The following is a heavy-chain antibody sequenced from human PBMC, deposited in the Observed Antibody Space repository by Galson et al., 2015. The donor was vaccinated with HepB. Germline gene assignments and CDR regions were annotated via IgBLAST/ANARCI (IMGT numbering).Heavy chain of an antibody. V-gene: IGHV3-23*01. CDR1: GFTFNTYA. Sequence: SLRLSCAASGFTFNTYAMTWVRQAPGKGLEWVSGITSGGTTYYAGSVKGRFTISRDISKDTLYLQMSSLRADDTAVYHCVKGGWGNYCDYWGQGTLVTVSS. CDR3: VKGGWGNYCDY. D-gene: IGHD3-16*01. J-gene: IGHJ4*02. CDR2: ITSGGTT.